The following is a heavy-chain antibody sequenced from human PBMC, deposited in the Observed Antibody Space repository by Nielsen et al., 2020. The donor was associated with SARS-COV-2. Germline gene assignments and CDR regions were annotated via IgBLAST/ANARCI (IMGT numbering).Heavy chain of an antibody. D-gene: IGHD3-22*01. CDR1: GFTFDIYA. CDR3: AKAPQFYDSSAYDY. V-gene: IGHV3-23*01. J-gene: IGHJ4*02. Sequence: GGSLRLSCVASGFTFDIYAMSWVRQAPGKGLEWVSSISGNGGSTYYTGSVRGRFTMSRDNSKNTVSLQMNSLRDEDTAVYYCAKAPQFYDSSAYDYWGQGTLVNVSS. CDR2: ISGNGGST.